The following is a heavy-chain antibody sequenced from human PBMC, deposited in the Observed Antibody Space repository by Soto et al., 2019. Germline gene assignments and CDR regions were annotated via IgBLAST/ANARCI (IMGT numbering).Heavy chain of an antibody. CDR2: IYHSGTT. CDR1: GGSIRSFF. Sequence: PSETLSLTCTVSGGSIRSFFWSWIRQPPGKGLEWIGYIYHSGTTNYNPSLKSRVTISVDTSRNHLSLKLTSVTAADTAVYYCARWAYSSSGPSDNYGMDVWGQGTTVTVSS. D-gene: IGHD6-13*01. J-gene: IGHJ6*02. V-gene: IGHV4-59*08. CDR3: ARWAYSSSGPSDNYGMDV.